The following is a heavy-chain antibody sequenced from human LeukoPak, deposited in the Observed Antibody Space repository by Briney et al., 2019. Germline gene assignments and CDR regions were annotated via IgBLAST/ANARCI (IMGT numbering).Heavy chain of an antibody. V-gene: IGHV3-53*01. Sequence: PGGSLRLSCAASGFTFSSYAMSWVRQAPGKGLEWVSVIHGGGSTFYADSVKGRSTISRDNSQNTMYLQMSGLRAEDTAVYYCATWPGAWYGEDYWGQGTLVTVSS. J-gene: IGHJ4*02. CDR1: GFTFSSYA. D-gene: IGHD3-10*01. CDR2: IHGGGST. CDR3: ATWPGAWYGEDY.